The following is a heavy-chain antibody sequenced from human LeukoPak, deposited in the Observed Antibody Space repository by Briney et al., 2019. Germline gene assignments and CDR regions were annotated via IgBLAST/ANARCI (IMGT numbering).Heavy chain of an antibody. V-gene: IGHV3-23*01. CDR1: EFTFTSYA. CDR3: ANRIQRVDDY. Sequence: PGGSLRLSCAASEFTFTSYAMSWVRQAPGKGLEWVSAISGSGGSTYYADSVKGRFTISRDNSKNTLYLQMNSLRAEDTAVYYCANRIQRVDDYWGQGTLVTVSS. D-gene: IGHD5-18*01. CDR2: ISGSGGST. J-gene: IGHJ4*02.